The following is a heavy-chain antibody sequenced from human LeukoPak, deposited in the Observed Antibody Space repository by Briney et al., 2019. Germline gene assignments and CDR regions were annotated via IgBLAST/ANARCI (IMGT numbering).Heavy chain of an antibody. CDR2: IKHDGSEK. D-gene: IGHD6-13*01. CDR3: ARITGIEAAGDY. Sequence: GGSLRLSCSASEFTFSGYTMNWVRQAPGRGLEWVANIKHDGSEKFYVDSLRGRFTISRDNAKNSLYLQLNSLRAEDTALYYCARITGIEAAGDYWGQGTLVTVSS. J-gene: IGHJ4*02. V-gene: IGHV3-7*04. CDR1: EFTFSGYT.